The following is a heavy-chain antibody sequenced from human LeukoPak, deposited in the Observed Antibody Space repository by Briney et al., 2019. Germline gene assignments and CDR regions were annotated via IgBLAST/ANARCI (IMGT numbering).Heavy chain of an antibody. CDR3: ATALFSTVVTSTGTQIDY. J-gene: IGHJ4*02. D-gene: IGHD4-23*01. CDR1: GYTLTELS. V-gene: IGHV1-24*01. Sequence: ASVKVSCKVSGYTLTELSMHWVRQAPGKGLEWMGGFDPEDGETIYAQKFQGRVTMTEDTSTDTAYMELSSLRSEDTAVYYCATALFSTVVTSTGTQIDYWGQGTLVTVSS. CDR2: FDPEDGET.